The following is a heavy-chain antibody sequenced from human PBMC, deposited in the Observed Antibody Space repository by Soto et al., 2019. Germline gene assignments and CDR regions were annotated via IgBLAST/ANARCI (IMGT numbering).Heavy chain of an antibody. CDR3: PTEAAMIVVVPVY. D-gene: IGHD3-22*01. J-gene: IGHJ4*02. CDR1: GFTFSNAW. CDR2: IKSKTDGGTT. V-gene: IGHV3-15*07. Sequence: VQLVESGGGLVKPGGSLRLSCAASGFTFSNAWMNWVRQAPGKGLEWVGRIKSKTDGGTTDYAAPVKGRFTISRDDSKNTLYLKMNSLKTENTAVYYCPTEAAMIVVVPVYWGQGTLVTVSS.